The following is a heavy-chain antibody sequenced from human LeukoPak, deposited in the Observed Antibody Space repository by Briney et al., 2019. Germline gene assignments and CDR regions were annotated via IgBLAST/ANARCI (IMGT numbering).Heavy chain of an antibody. CDR3: ARGSAAAAH. CDR2: ISSSSSTI. D-gene: IGHD6-13*01. V-gene: IGHV3-48*01. J-gene: IGHJ4*02. Sequence: PGGSLRLSCAASGFTFSSYTMNWVRQAPGKGLEWVSYISSSSSTIYYADSVKGRFTISRDNAKNSLYLQMNSLRAEDTAVYYCARGSAAAAHWGQGTLVTVSS. CDR1: GFTFSSYT.